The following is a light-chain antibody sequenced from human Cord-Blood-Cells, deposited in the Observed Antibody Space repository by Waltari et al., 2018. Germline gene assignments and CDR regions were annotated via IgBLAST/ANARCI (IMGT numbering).Light chain of an antibody. J-gene: IGKJ1*01. Sequence: EIVLTQSPGTLSLSPGERATLSGRASQSVSSSYLSWYQQKPGQAPRLLIYGASSRATGIPDRFSGSGSGTDFTLTISRLEPEDFAVYYCQQYGSSQWTFGQGTKVEIK. CDR1: QSVSSSY. CDR3: QQYGSSQWT. CDR2: GAS. V-gene: IGKV3-20*01.